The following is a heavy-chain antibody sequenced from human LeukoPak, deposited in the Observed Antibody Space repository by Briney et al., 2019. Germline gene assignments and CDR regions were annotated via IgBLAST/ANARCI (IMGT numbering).Heavy chain of an antibody. Sequence: GVLRLSCAAAGFIFRNYWMGWVRQAPGKGLEWVANINEDGSEKYYVDSVKGRFIISRDNAKNSLYLQMNNLRAEDTVVFYCLSGSGHCGQGSLVTVSS. CDR3: LSGSGH. V-gene: IGHV3-7*01. CDR2: INEDGSEK. CDR1: GFIFRNYW. D-gene: IGHD3-10*01. J-gene: IGHJ4*02.